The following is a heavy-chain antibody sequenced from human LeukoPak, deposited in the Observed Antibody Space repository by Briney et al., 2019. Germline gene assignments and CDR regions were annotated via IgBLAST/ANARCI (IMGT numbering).Heavy chain of an antibody. CDR3: AKARIAARGGAWFDP. Sequence: GGSLRLSCAASGFTFSSYEMNWVRQAPGKGLEWISYISGSGSTIYYADSVKGRFTISRDNSKNTLYLQMNSLRAEDTAVYYCAKARIAARGGAWFDPWGQGTLVTVSS. D-gene: IGHD6-6*01. V-gene: IGHV3-48*03. J-gene: IGHJ5*02. CDR2: ISGSGSTI. CDR1: GFTFSSYE.